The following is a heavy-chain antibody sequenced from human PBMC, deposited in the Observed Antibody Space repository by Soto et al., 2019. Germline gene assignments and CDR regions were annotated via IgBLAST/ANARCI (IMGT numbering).Heavy chain of an antibody. D-gene: IGHD3-22*01. Sequence: QVQLVQSGAEVKKPGASVKVSCKASGYTFTSYDINWVRQATGQGLEWMGWMNPNRGNTGYAQKVQGRETMTRNTSISTAYMELSSLSSEDTDVYYCATRFDRSSGTKEYWGQGTLVTVSS. J-gene: IGHJ4*02. CDR3: ATRFDRSSGTKEY. CDR1: GYTFTSYD. CDR2: MNPNRGNT. V-gene: IGHV1-8*01.